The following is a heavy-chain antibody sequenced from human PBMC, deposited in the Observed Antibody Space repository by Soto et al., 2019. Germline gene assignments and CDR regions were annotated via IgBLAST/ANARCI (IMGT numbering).Heavy chain of an antibody. CDR2: IIPIFGTA. Sequence: GASVKVSCKASGGTFSSYAISWVRQAPGQGLEWMGGIIPIFGTANYAQKFQGGVTITADESTSTAYMELSSLRSEDTAVYYCARDTSSTSGYFDYWGQGTLVTVSS. CDR3: ARDTSSTSGYFDY. D-gene: IGHD3-10*01. J-gene: IGHJ4*02. V-gene: IGHV1-69*13. CDR1: GGTFSSYA.